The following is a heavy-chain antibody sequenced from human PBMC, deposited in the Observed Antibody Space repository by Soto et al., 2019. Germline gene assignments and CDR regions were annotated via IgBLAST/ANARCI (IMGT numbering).Heavy chain of an antibody. CDR3: ARETPSFDS. D-gene: IGHD2-15*01. CDR2: IRTISNAI. V-gene: IGHV3-48*02. J-gene: IGHJ4*02. Sequence: GSLSLSCAASGFTFSDYPMNWVRQAPGKGLEWVSSIRTISNAIYFADPVRGRFTISRDNARNSLYLQMTSLRDEDTAVYYCARETPSFDSWGQGTLVTVSS. CDR1: GFTFSDYP.